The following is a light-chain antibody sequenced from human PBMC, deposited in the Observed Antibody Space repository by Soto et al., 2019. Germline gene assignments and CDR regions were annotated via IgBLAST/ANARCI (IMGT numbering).Light chain of an antibody. CDR1: QSVSSY. J-gene: IGKJ1*01. V-gene: IGKV3-11*01. CDR3: QQRNNWPWT. CDR2: DAS. Sequence: EIVLTQSPATLSLSPGERATLSCSASQSVSSYLAWYQQKPGQAPRLLIYDASNRATGIPARFSGSGSGTDLTLTISSLEPEDFAVYCCQQRNNWPWTFGQGTKVEIK.